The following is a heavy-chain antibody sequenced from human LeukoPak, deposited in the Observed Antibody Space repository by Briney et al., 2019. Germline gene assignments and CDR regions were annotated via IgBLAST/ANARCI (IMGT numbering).Heavy chain of an antibody. CDR1: EYSFTSYW. J-gene: IGHJ4*02. D-gene: IGHD2-15*01. CDR2: IYPGDSDT. CDR3: ASRYCSGGTCYLN. V-gene: IGHV5-51*01. Sequence: GESLKISCKGSEYSFTSYWIGWVRQMAGKGLEWMGIIYPGDSDTRYSPSFQGQVTISADKSISTAYLQWSSLKASDTAMYYCASRYCSGGTCYLNWGQGTLVTVSS.